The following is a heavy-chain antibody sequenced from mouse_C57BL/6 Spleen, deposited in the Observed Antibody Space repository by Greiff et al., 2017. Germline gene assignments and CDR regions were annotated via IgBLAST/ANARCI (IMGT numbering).Heavy chain of an antibody. CDR3: ALNYYGSSPSYWYFDV. V-gene: IGHV1-55*01. Sequence: QVQLQQPGAELVKPGASVKMSCKASGYTFTSYWITWVKQRPGQGLEWIGDIYPGSGSTNYNEKFKSKATLTVDTSSSTAYMQLSSLTSEDSAVXYCALNYYGSSPSYWYFDVWGTGTTVTVSS. J-gene: IGHJ1*03. CDR1: GYTFTSYW. D-gene: IGHD1-1*01. CDR2: IYPGSGST.